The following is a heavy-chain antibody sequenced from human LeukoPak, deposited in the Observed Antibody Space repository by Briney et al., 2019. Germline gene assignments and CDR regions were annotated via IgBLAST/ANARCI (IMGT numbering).Heavy chain of an antibody. CDR3: ARENDSSGYALDY. J-gene: IGHJ4*02. V-gene: IGHV4-38-2*02. CDR1: GYSISSGYY. Sequence: SETLSLTCTVSGYSISSGYYWGWIRQPPGKGLEWIGSIYHSETTYYNPSLKSRVTISVDTSKNQFSLNLDSVTAADTAVYYCARENDSSGYALDYWGQGTLVTVSS. D-gene: IGHD3-22*01. CDR2: IYHSETT.